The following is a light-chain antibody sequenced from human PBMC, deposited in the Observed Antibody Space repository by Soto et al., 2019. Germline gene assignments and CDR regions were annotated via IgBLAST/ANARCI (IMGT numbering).Light chain of an antibody. V-gene: IGLV2-14*01. CDR2: DVS. CDR1: SSDVGGYNY. Sequence: QSALTQPASVSGSPGQSITISCTGTSSDVGGYNYVSWYQQHPGKAPKFMIYDVSNRPSGVSTRFSGSKSGNTASLTISGLQAEDEDDYYCNSYTIINSQQIVFGTGTKLTVL. J-gene: IGLJ1*01. CDR3: NSYTIINSQQIV.